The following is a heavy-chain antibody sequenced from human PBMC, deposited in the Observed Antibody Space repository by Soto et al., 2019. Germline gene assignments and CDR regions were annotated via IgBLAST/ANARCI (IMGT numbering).Heavy chain of an antibody. J-gene: IGHJ4*02. CDR1: GFTFSNYW. V-gene: IGHV3-74*01. CDR2: INKDGSTT. D-gene: IGHD3-16*01. Sequence: EVQLVESGGGLVQPGGSLRLSCAVSGFTFSNYWMHWVRQAPGKGLLYLSYINKDGSTTNYADSVKGRFTISRDNAKNTLYLKMNSRRAEDTAVYYFVRDFWGPEHGGQGTLVTVSS. CDR3: VRDFWGPEH.